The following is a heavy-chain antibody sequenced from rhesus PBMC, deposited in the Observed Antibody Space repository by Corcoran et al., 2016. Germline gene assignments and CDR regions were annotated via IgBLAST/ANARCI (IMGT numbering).Heavy chain of an antibody. CDR1: GYSFTSYW. CDR3: AKGGGNYNTDYFDY. V-gene: IGHV5-2*01. D-gene: IGHD1-44*01. Sequence: EVQLVQSGAEVKRPGEFLRISCKTSGYSFTSYWISWVGQMPGKGREWMGMVDPGDSETRYSPSFQGQVTISADKSISTAYLQWSSLKASDTATYYCAKGGGNYNTDYFDYWGQGVLVTVSS. CDR2: VDPGDSET. J-gene: IGHJ4*01.